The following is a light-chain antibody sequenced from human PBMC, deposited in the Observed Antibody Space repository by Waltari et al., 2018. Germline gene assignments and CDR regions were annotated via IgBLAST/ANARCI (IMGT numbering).Light chain of an antibody. CDR1: SNNVGNQG. Sequence: QAGLTQPPSVSKGLRQTATLTCTGNSNNVGNQGAAWLQQRQGHPPKLLSGRDNARPSGISERFSASRSGNTASLTITGIQPEDEADYYCSAWDYNLNAYVFGTGTKVTVL. CDR3: SAWDYNLNAYV. V-gene: IGLV10-54*04. CDR2: RDN. J-gene: IGLJ1*01.